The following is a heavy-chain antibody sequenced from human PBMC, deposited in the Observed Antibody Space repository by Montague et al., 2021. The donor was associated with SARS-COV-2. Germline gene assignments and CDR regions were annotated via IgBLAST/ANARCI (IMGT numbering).Heavy chain of an antibody. D-gene: IGHD3-16*02. Sequence: SETLSLTCAVYGGSFSGYYWSWIRQPPGKGLEWIGEINHSGSTNYNPSLKSRVTISVDTSKNQFSLKLSSVTAADTAVYYCASGYDYVCGSYRYLHWFDPWGQGTLVTVSS. CDR2: INHSGST. CDR3: ASGYDYVCGSYRYLHWFDP. CDR1: GGSFSGYY. V-gene: IGHV4-34*01. J-gene: IGHJ5*02.